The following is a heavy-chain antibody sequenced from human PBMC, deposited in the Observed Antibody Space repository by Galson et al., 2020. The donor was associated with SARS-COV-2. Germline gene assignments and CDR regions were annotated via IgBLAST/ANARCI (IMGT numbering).Heavy chain of an antibody. D-gene: IGHD4-4*01. CDR3: ARDRDGYSSFDI. Sequence: SWIRQAPGKGLEWLSSLSGSSTYTNYADSVKGRFTLSRDNARNSLYLQMTSLRADDTAIYYCARDRDGYSSFDIWGQGTMVTVS. CDR2: LSGSSTYT. J-gene: IGHJ3*02. V-gene: IGHV3-11*06.